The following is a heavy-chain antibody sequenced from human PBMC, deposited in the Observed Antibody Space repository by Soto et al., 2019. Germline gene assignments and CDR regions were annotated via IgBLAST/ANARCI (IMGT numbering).Heavy chain of an antibody. J-gene: IGHJ4*02. D-gene: IGHD6-19*01. CDR2: ISYDGSKK. V-gene: IGHV3-30*03. CDR1: GFTFSSYG. CDR3: AIDGQMAVAVLLD. Sequence: QVQLVESGGGVVQPGRSLRLSCAASGFTFSSYGMHWVRQAPGKGLEWVALISYDGSKKYYADSVKGRFTISRDNSKNTLYLQMNSLRAEDTGVYYCAIDGQMAVAVLLDWGQGHLVTVCS.